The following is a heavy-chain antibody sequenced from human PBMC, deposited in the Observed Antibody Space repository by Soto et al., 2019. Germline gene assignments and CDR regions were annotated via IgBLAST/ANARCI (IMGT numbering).Heavy chain of an antibody. CDR2: ISGSGGST. V-gene: IGHV3-23*01. CDR1: GFTFSSYA. Sequence: GGSLRLSCAASGFTFSSYAMSWVHQAPGKGLEWVSAISGSGGSTYYADSVKGRFTISRDNSKNTLYLQMNSLRAEDTAVYYCAKDIQLGMTRDAFDIWGQGTMVTVSS. D-gene: IGHD7-27*01. CDR3: AKDIQLGMTRDAFDI. J-gene: IGHJ3*02.